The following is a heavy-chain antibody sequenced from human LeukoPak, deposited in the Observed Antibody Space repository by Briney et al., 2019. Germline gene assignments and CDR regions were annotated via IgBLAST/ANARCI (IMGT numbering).Heavy chain of an antibody. Sequence: SETLSLTCTVSGGSISSYYWSWIRQPPGKGLEWIGYIYYSGSTNYNPSLKSRVTISVDTSKNQFSLKPSSVTAADTAVYYCARIAAAGTEWFDPWGQGTLVTVSS. CDR1: GGSISSYY. D-gene: IGHD6-13*01. J-gene: IGHJ5*02. CDR2: IYYSGST. CDR3: ARIAAAGTEWFDP. V-gene: IGHV4-59*01.